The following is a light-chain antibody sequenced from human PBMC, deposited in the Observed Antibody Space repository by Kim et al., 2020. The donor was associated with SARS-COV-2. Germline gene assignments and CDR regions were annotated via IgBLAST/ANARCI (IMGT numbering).Light chain of an antibody. V-gene: IGKV3-11*01. J-gene: IGKJ2*01. CDR2: DAS. CDR3: QQGTNWPYT. Sequence: EIVLTQSPAILSLSPGERATLSCRASQSVSRYLAWYQQKPGQTPRLLIYDASNRATGIPARFSGSGSGTDFTLTISSLEPEDFAVYYCQQGTNWPYTFGQGTKLEI. CDR1: QSVSRY.